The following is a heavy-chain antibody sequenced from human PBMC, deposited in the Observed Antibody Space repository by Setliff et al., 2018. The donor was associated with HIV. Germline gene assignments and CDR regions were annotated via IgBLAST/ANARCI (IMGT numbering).Heavy chain of an antibody. D-gene: IGHD3-22*01. CDR3: ARGESFYDSSGNYFDY. J-gene: IGHJ4*02. CDR2: TRNKANTYTT. Sequence: GGSLRLSCAASGFTFSDYYMDWVRQAPGKGLEWVGRTRNKANTYTTKYAASVKGRFTISRDDSKNSLYLQMNSLKTEDTAVYFCARGESFYDSSGNYFDYWGQGTLGTVSS. V-gene: IGHV3-72*01. CDR1: GFTFSDYY.